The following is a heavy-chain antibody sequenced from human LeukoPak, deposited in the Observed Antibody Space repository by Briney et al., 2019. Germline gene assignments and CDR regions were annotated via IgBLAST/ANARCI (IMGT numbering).Heavy chain of an antibody. D-gene: IGHD2-2*01. CDR1: GDSISSGSFY. V-gene: IGHV4-61*02. CDR3: ARVVPAALGNWFDP. CDR2: IYPSGST. Sequence: SETLSLTCSVSGDSISSGSFYWSWIRQPAGRGLEWIGRIYPSGSTNYNPSLKSRVTISLDTSKNQFSLKLSSVTAADTAVYYCARVVPAALGNWFDPWGQGTLVTVSS. J-gene: IGHJ5*02.